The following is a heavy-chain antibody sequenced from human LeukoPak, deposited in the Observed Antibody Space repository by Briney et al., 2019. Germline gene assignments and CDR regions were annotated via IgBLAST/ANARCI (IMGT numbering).Heavy chain of an antibody. V-gene: IGHV1-8*01. CDR2: NPNSDNT. CDR3: ARAFRYYYDSSGYPYYFDY. J-gene: IGHJ4*02. D-gene: IGHD3-22*01. Sequence: NPNSDNTGYAQKFQGRVTMTRDTSISTAYMELSRLRSDDTAVYYCARAFRYYYDSSGYPYYFDYWGQGTLVTVSS.